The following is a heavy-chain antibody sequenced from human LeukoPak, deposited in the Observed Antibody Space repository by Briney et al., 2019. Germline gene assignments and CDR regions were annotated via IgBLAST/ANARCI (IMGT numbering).Heavy chain of an antibody. Sequence: GGSLRLSCAASGFTFSSHWMHWVRQAPGKGLVWVSRINSDGSNTTYADSVKGRFTISRDNAKNTLYLRMNSLRAEDTAVYYCARGIVVVTAIPAYWGQGTLVTVSS. V-gene: IGHV3-74*01. J-gene: IGHJ4*02. CDR3: ARGIVVVTAIPAY. D-gene: IGHD2-21*02. CDR1: GFTFSSHW. CDR2: INSDGSNT.